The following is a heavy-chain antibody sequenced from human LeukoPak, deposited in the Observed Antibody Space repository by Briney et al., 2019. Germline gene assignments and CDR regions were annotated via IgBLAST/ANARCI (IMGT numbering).Heavy chain of an antibody. V-gene: IGHV5-51*01. J-gene: IGHJ4*02. Sequence: GESLKISCKASGYTFTNYWIGWVRQMTGKGLEWMGIIQPRDSDGRYSPSFRGRVTFSADKSSNTADLQWSSLKASDTAIYYCARGLQTTVVTPFAYWGQGTLVTVSS. CDR3: ARGLQTTVVTPFAY. D-gene: IGHD4-23*01. CDR2: IQPRDSDG. CDR1: GYTFTNYW.